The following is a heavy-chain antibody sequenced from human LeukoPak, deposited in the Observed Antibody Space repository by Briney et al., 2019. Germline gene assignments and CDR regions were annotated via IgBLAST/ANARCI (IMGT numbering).Heavy chain of an antibody. CDR1: GFTFSIYW. CDR3: ARDSGSSRPHY. CDR2: ITSDGSSA. V-gene: IGHV3-74*01. Sequence: GGSLRLSCAASGFTFSIYWMHWVRHAPGKGLVWVSRITSDGSSASYADSVKGRFTISRDNAKSTLYLQMNSLRDEDTAVYYCARDSGSSRPHYWGQGTLVTVSS. J-gene: IGHJ4*02. D-gene: IGHD1-26*01.